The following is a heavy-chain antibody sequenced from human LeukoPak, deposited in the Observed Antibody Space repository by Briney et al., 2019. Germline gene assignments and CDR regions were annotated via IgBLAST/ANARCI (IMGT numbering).Heavy chain of an antibody. CDR3: ARGYSDSSLFYYGMAV. Sequence: ASVKVSCKASGYTFTRYDINWVRQATGQGLEWIGWMNPNSGNTGYAQKFQGRVTMTRNTSISTAFMELSSLRSEDTAVYYCARGYSDSSLFYYGMAVWGQGTTVTVSS. V-gene: IGHV1-8*01. CDR2: MNPNSGNT. D-gene: IGHD4-17*01. CDR1: GYTFTRYD. J-gene: IGHJ6*02.